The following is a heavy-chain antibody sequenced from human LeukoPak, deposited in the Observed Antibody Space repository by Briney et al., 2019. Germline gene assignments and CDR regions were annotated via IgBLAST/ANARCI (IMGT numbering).Heavy chain of an antibody. CDR1: GGTFSSYT. J-gene: IGHJ4*02. V-gene: IGHV1-69*02. Sequence: ASVKVSCKASGGTFSSYTISWLRQAPGQGREWMGRIIPILSIANYAQKFQGRVTITADKSTSTAYMVLRSLRSDDTAVYYCARGSGYYYYDYWGQGTLVTVSS. CDR2: IIPILSIA. D-gene: IGHD3-22*01. CDR3: ARGSGYYYYDY.